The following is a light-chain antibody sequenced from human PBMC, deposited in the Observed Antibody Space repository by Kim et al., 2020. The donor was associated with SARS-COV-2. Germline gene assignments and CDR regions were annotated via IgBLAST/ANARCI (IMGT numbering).Light chain of an antibody. J-gene: IGLJ2*01. CDR2: YTSDSDK. Sequence: QPVLTQPSSLSASPGASASLTCTLRSGINVASYRIYWYQQKPGSPPQYLLRYTSDSDKQQGSGVPSRFSGSKDVPANAGILLISGLQSEDEADYYCMIWHSNAVVFGGGTQLTVL. CDR3: MIWHSNAVV. CDR1: SGINVASYR. V-gene: IGLV5-45*03.